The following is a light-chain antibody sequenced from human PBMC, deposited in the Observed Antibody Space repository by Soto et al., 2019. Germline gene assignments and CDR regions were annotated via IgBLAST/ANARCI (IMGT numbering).Light chain of an antibody. CDR1: QSISSW. V-gene: IGKV1-5*01. J-gene: IGKJ2*01. CDR3: QQYNSYSSFT. CDR2: DAS. Sequence: DIQMTQSPSTLSASVGDRVTITCRASQSISSWLAWFQQKPGKAPKVLIYDASCLQSGVPSRFSGRGSGTEFSLTISSLQPDDFSSYYCQQYNSYSSFTFGQGTKLEIK.